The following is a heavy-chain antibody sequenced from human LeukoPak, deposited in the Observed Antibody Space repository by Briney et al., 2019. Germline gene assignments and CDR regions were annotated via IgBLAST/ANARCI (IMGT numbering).Heavy chain of an antibody. J-gene: IGHJ3*02. V-gene: IGHV3-7*01. CDR1: GFTFSNYW. D-gene: IGHD5-12*01. Sequence: GGSLSLSCAASGFTFSNYWMSWVRQAPGKGLEWVANIKEDGSEKYYVDSVKGRFTISRDNARNSLYLQMNSLRAEDTAMYFCARDRAIDIRAYDIWGQGTMVTVSS. CDR3: ARDRAIDIRAYDI. CDR2: IKEDGSEK.